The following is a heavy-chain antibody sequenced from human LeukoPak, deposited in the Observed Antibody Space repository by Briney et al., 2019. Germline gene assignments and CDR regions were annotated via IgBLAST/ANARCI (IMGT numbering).Heavy chain of an antibody. V-gene: IGHV1-46*01. D-gene: IGHD3-22*01. CDR3: ATDLSRAYYYDSSGYGFRY. CDR1: GYTFTSNY. CDR2: IYPRDGST. Sequence: ASVKVSCKASGYTFTSNYIHWVRQAPGQGLEWMGMIYPRDGSTSYAQKFQGRVTMTEDTSTDTAYMELSSLRSEDTAVYYCATDLSRAYYYDSSGYGFRYWGQGTLVTVSS. J-gene: IGHJ4*02.